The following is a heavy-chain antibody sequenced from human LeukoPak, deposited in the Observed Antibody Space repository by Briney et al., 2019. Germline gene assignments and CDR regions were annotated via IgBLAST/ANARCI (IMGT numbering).Heavy chain of an antibody. D-gene: IGHD4-17*01. J-gene: IGHJ6*02. V-gene: IGHV4-39*07. Sequence: SETLSLTCSVSGASIDRSTYYWGWIRQPPGKGLEWIGSVYYSGSTYYNSALKSRVSISVDTSKNQFSLKLSSVTAADTAVYYCATTHDYDLLGYYGMDVWGQGTTVTVSS. CDR3: ATTHDYDLLGYYGMDV. CDR2: VYYSGST. CDR1: GASIDRSTYY.